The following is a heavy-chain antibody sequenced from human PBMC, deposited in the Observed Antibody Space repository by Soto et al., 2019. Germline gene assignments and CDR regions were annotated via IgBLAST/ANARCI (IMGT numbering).Heavy chain of an antibody. CDR3: ATPFDSGCPAY. V-gene: IGHV3-33*01. CDR2: IWYDGSNK. D-gene: IGHD6-19*01. J-gene: IGHJ4*02. Sequence: QAPGKGLEWVAVIWYDGSNKYYADSVKGRCTISRDNSKNTLYLQMNNLRAEDTVVYYRATPFDSGCPAYWGQGTPLTVSS.